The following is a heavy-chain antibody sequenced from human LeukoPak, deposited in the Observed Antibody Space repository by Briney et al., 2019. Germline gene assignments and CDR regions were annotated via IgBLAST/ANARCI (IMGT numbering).Heavy chain of an antibody. CDR1: GFTFSIYW. D-gene: IGHD3-22*01. J-gene: IGHJ4*02. CDR3: ARDRWSYDPQGGFDC. V-gene: IGHV3-7*03. Sequence: GGSLRLSCAASGFTFSIYWMSWVRQAPGKGLEWVANIKQDGSERYYVDSVKGRFTHSRDNAKNSLYLQMNSLRAEDTAVYYCARDRWSYDPQGGFDCWGQGTLVTVSP. CDR2: IKQDGSER.